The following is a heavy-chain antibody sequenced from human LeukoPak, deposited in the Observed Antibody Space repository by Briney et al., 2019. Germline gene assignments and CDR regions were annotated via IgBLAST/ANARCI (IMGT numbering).Heavy chain of an antibody. CDR2: ISSSSSYI. D-gene: IGHD3-10*01. CDR3: ARRRVYGSGSYYNGGLFDY. CDR1: GFTFSGYS. V-gene: IGHV3-21*01. J-gene: IGHJ4*02. Sequence: GGSLRLSCAASGFTFSGYSMNWVRQAPGKGLEWVSSISSSSSYIYYADSVKGRFTISRDNAKNSLYLQMNSLRAEDTAVYYCARRRVYGSGSYYNGGLFDYWGQGTLVTVSS.